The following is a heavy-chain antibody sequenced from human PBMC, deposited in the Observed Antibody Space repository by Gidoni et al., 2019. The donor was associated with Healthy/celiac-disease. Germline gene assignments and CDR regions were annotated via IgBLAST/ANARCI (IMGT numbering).Heavy chain of an antibody. CDR1: GFTFSSYA. Sequence: EVQLLVSGGGLVQPGGSLRLSCAASGFTFSSYAMSWFRQVPGKGLEWVSAISGSGGSTYYADSVKGRFTISRDNSKNTLYLQMNSLRAEDTAVYYCAKKKYSGYDVGAFDIWGQGTMVTVSS. J-gene: IGHJ3*02. CDR3: AKKKYSGYDVGAFDI. D-gene: IGHD5-12*01. V-gene: IGHV3-23*01. CDR2: ISGSGGST.